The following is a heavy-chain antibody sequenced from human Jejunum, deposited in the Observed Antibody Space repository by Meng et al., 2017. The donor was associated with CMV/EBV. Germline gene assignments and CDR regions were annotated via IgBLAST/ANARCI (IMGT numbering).Heavy chain of an antibody. Sequence: FPASWLNFGDHGMAWLRQVPGKWLGWVSGFSWTGHDTAYAASVKGRFTISRDNAKNSLYLEMNSLRAEDTALYYCTRGWARGWYDYWGQGTLVTVSS. CDR3: TRGWARGWYDY. D-gene: IGHD6-19*01. V-gene: IGHV3-20*03. CDR1: WLNFGDHG. CDR2: FSWTGHDT. J-gene: IGHJ4*02.